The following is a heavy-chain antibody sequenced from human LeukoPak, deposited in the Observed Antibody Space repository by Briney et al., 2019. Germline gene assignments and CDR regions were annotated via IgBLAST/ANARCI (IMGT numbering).Heavy chain of an antibody. CDR2: INSDGSST. D-gene: IGHD3-3*01. CDR3: ARNRDHFDFWSAFSH. J-gene: IGHJ4*02. Sequence: GSLRLSCAASGFTFGRYWMHWVRQVPEKGLMWVSRINSDGSSTNYVDAVKGRFTISRDSSKSTVYLQMNSLRPEDTAVYYCARNRDHFDFWSAFSHWGQGTLVTVSS. CDR1: GFTFGRYW. V-gene: IGHV3-74*01.